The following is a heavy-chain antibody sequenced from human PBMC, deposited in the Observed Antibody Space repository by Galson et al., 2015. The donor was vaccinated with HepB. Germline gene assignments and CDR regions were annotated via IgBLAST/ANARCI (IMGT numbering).Heavy chain of an antibody. J-gene: IGHJ6*02. CDR2: ISGRGSTI. CDR3: ARDQYDSSGYFSFYYYGMDV. CDR1: GFTFSDYY. Sequence: ALRLGGAASGFTFSDYYMSWILQAPGKGLEWVSDISGRGSTIYYADSVKGRFTIPRDNAKNSLYLQMNSLRAEDTAVYYCARDQYDSSGYFSFYYYGMDVWGQGTTVTVSS. D-gene: IGHD3-22*01. V-gene: IGHV3-11*01.